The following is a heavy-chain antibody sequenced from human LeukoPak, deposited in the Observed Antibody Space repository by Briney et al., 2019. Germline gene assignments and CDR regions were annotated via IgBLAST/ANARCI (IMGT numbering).Heavy chain of an antibody. J-gene: IGHJ5*02. D-gene: IGHD4-11*01. Sequence: ASVKVSCKASGYTFIGYYMHWVRQPPGQGLEWMGWINPNSGGTNYAQKFQGRVTMTRDTSISTAYMELSRLRSDDTAVYYCARGIRDYSNDDLWFDPWGQGTLVTVSS. CDR3: ARGIRDYSNDDLWFDP. CDR2: INPNSGGT. V-gene: IGHV1-2*02. CDR1: GYTFIGYY.